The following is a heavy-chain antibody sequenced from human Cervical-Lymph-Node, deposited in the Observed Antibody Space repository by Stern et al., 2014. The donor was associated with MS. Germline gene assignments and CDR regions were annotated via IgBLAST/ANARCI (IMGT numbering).Heavy chain of an antibody. Sequence: EVQLVESGGGLVQPGGYLRLSCAASGFSFSGYWMHWVRQAPGKGLQWVSRIYSDESSTAYADSVKGRFTITRDNAKKMLYLQMNSLRAEDTAMYYCALPPYYDFGRTWGQGTLVTVSS. J-gene: IGHJ5*02. CDR1: GFSFSGYW. V-gene: IGHV3-74*02. CDR3: ALPPYYDFGRT. D-gene: IGHD3-3*01. CDR2: IYSDESST.